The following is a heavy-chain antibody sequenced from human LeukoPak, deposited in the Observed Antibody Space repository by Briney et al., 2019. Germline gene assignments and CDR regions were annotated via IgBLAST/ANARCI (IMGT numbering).Heavy chain of an antibody. Sequence: GGSLRLSCAASGFTFSSYSMNWVRQAPGKGLEWVSYISSSSSTIYYADSVKGRFTISRDNAKNSLYLQMNSLRAEDTAVYYCARGYYYSSSRYVAWGQGTLVTVSS. D-gene: IGHD6-13*01. V-gene: IGHV3-48*01. CDR1: GFTFSSYS. CDR2: ISSSSSTI. J-gene: IGHJ5*02. CDR3: ARGYYYSSSRYVA.